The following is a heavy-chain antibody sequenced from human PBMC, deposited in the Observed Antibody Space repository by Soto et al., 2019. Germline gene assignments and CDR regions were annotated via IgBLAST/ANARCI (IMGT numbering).Heavy chain of an antibody. CDR1: GGSFSGYY. D-gene: IGHD2-8*01. CDR2: INHSGST. J-gene: IGHJ4*02. Sequence: QVQLQQWGAGLLKPSETLSLTCAVYGGSFSGYYWSWIRQPPGKGLEWIGEINHSGSTNYNPSLKSRVTISVDTSKNQFSLKLSSVTAADTAVYYCARGIVLMVYAMGFDYWGQGTLVTVSS. CDR3: ARGIVLMVYAMGFDY. V-gene: IGHV4-34*01.